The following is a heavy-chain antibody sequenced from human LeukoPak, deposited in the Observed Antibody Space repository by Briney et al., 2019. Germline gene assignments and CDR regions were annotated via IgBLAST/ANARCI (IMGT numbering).Heavy chain of an antibody. Sequence: SETLSLTCAVYGGSFGDYYWSWIRQPPGKGLEWIGEINHSGSTNYNPSLKSRVTISVDTSKNQFSLKLSSVTAADTAVYYCARFGLTGLLDWGQGTLVTVSS. CDR3: ARFGLTGLLD. V-gene: IGHV4-34*01. J-gene: IGHJ4*02. D-gene: IGHD3-9*01. CDR2: INHSGST. CDR1: GGSFGDYY.